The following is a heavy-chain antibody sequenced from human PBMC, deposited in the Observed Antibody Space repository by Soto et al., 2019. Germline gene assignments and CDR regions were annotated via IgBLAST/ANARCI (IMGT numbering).Heavy chain of an antibody. Sequence: GPALVNRTQTLTLTCTFSGFSLITSGMRVSWIRQPPGKALEWLARIDWDDDKYYSTSLKTRLTISKDTSKSQVLLTMTSMDPVDTATYYCARTLSGTTFDYWGQGTMVTVSS. V-gene: IGHV2-70*04. CDR2: IDWDDDK. CDR1: GFSLITSGMR. D-gene: IGHD1-26*01. J-gene: IGHJ4*02. CDR3: ARTLSGTTFDY.